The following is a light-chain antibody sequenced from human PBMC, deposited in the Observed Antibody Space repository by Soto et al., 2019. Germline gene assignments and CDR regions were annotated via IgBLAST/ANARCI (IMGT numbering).Light chain of an antibody. J-gene: IGKJ1*01. V-gene: IGKV3-20*01. CDR3: QQYGSSGT. CDR2: AAF. Sequence: EFVLTQSPGTLSLSPGEGATLSCRASQTVSRSYLAWYHQKPGQAPRLLIYAAFSRATGIPDRFSGSGSGTDSTITISRLPHEDVAVYYCQQYGSSGTFGQGTKVDIK. CDR1: QTVSRSY.